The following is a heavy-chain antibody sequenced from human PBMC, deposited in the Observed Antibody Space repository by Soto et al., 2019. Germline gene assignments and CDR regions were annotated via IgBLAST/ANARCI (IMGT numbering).Heavy chain of an antibody. CDR2: IYWDGDK. Sequence: GPTLVDRTQSLTLTCSFSRFSLSTSEVAVGWIRQPPGKSLEWLALIYWDGDKRDSPSLTSSLTVTKDPSISQVVLTMPNVHPEDTATYFCAQGGPIANHAFEHWCQGSLATV. V-gene: IGHV2-5*02. CDR3: AQGGPIANHAFEH. CDR1: RFSLSTSEVA. D-gene: IGHD6-13*01. J-gene: IGHJ4*02.